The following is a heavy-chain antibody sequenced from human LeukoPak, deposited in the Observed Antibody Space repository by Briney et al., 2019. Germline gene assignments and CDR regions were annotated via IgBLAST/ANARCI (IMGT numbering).Heavy chain of an antibody. CDR3: ARDHKGSGGSLSYNWFDP. CDR2: IYYSGST. V-gene: IGHV4-59*01. Sequence: SETLSLTCTVSGGSISSYYWSWIRQPPGKGLEWIGYIYYSGSTNYNPSLKSRVTISVDTSKNQFSLKLSSVTAADTAVYYCARDHKGSGGSLSYNWFDPWGQGTLVTVSS. D-gene: IGHD2-15*01. J-gene: IGHJ5*02. CDR1: GGSISSYY.